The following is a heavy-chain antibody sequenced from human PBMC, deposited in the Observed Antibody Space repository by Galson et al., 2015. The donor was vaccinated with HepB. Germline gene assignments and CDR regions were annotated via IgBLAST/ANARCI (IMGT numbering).Heavy chain of an antibody. Sequence: SVKVSCKASGYTFTSYDINWVRQATGQGLEWMGWMNPNSGNTGYAQKFQGRVTMTRNTSISTAYMELSSLRSEDTAVYYCARGQSTSSGWDLSSWAPYYYYYGMDVWGQGTTVTVSS. D-gene: IGHD6-19*01. J-gene: IGHJ6*02. V-gene: IGHV1-8*01. CDR1: GYTFTSYD. CDR3: ARGQSTSSGWDLSSWAPYYYYYGMDV. CDR2: MNPNSGNT.